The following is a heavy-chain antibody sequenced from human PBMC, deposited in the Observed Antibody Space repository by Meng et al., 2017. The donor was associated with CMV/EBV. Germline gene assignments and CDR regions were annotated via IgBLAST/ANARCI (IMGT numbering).Heavy chain of an antibody. J-gene: IGHJ1*01. CDR3: ATMGYPEYRSAYYFVHQH. V-gene: IGHV1-18*01. CDR1: YTFTSYA. CDR2: INTYSGNT. D-gene: IGHD3-22*01. Sequence: YTFTSYAISWVRQAPGQGLEWMGWINTYSGNTNYAQRLQGRVTMTTDTSTSTAYMELRSLRSDDTAVYFCATMGYPEYRSAYYFVHQHWGQGTLVTVSS.